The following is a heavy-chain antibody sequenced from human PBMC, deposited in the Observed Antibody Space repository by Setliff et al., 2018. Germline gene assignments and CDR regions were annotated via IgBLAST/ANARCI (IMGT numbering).Heavy chain of an antibody. Sequence: ASVKVSCKASGYTFTSYAMNWVRQAPGQGLEWMGWIDTNTGNPTYAQGFTGRFVFSLDTSVSTAYLQISSLKAEDTAVYYCARDEPSNSGSSPLADYWGQGTLVTVSS. V-gene: IGHV7-4-1*02. D-gene: IGHD1-26*01. CDR3: ARDEPSNSGSSPLADY. CDR2: IDTNTGNP. J-gene: IGHJ4*02. CDR1: GYTFTSYA.